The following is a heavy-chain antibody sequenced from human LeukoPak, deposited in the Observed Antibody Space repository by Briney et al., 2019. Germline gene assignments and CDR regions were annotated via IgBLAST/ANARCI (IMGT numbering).Heavy chain of an antibody. Sequence: GRSLRLSCAAAGFTFSHYAMSWVRQTPGKGLEWISAIIDSGDDTYHADSVKGRFTISRDNSKNTLDLQMSSLRADDTAVYYCAKGSAAARPYYFDFWGQGTLVTVSS. CDR1: GFTFSHYA. V-gene: IGHV3-23*01. CDR2: IIDSGDDT. CDR3: AKGSAAARPYYFDF. J-gene: IGHJ4*02. D-gene: IGHD6-6*01.